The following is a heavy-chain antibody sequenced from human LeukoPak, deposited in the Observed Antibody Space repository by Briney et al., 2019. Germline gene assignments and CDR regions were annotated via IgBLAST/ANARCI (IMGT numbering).Heavy chain of an antibody. J-gene: IGHJ5*02. CDR1: GYTLTSYY. CDR2: INPSGGST. CDR3: ARDKVTMVRGVSNWFDP. Sequence: ASVKVSCKASGYTLTSYYMHWVRQAPGQGLEWMGIINPSGGSTSYAQKFQGRVTMTRDTSISTAYMELSRLRSDDTAVYYCARDKVTMVRGVSNWFDPWGQGTLVTVSS. D-gene: IGHD3-10*01. V-gene: IGHV1-46*01.